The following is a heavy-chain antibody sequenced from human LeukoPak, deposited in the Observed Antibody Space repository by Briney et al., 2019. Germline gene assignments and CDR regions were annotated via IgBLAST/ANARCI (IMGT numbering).Heavy chain of an antibody. CDR2: IYYSGST. V-gene: IGHV4-31*03. D-gene: IGHD6-13*01. CDR3: ARELAAGPPAVDY. Sequence: SQTLSLTCTVSGGSISSGGYYWSWLRQHPGKGLEWIGYIYYSGSTYYNPSLKSRVTISVDTSKNQFSLKLSSVTAADTAVYYCARELAAGPPAVDYWGQGTLVTVSS. CDR1: GGSISSGGYY. J-gene: IGHJ4*02.